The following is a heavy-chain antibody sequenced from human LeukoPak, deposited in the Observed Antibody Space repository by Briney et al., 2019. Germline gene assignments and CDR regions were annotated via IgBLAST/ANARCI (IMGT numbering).Heavy chain of an antibody. V-gene: IGHV3-73*01. CDR2: IRSKANSYAT. CDR3: TRHQYCSGGSCYAPGFDY. Sequence: GGSLRLSCAASGFTFSGSAMHWVRQASGKGLEWVGRIRSKANSYATAYDASVKGRFTISRDDSKNTAYLQMNSLKTEDTAVYYCTRHQYCSGGSCYAPGFDYWGQGTLVTVSS. CDR1: GFTFSGSA. J-gene: IGHJ4*02. D-gene: IGHD2-15*01.